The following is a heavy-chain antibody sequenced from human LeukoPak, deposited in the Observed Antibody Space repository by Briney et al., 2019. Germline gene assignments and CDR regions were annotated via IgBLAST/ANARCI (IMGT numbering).Heavy chain of an antibody. CDR2: ISGSDGTT. CDR3: AREGSSSPRAYYYYYYGMDV. Sequence: GGSLRLSCAASGFTFSIYAMNWVRQAREKGLEWVSGISGSDGTTYYADSVKGRFTISRDNAKNSLYLQMNSLRAEDTAVYYCAREGSSSPRAYYYYYYGMDVWGQGTTVTVSS. CDR1: GFTFSIYA. V-gene: IGHV3-23*01. J-gene: IGHJ6*02. D-gene: IGHD6-13*01.